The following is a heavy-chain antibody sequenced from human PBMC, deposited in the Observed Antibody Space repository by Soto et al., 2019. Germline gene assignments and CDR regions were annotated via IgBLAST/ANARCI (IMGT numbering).Heavy chain of an antibody. V-gene: IGHV3-73*01. J-gene: IGHJ6*02. CDR1: GFTFSGSA. D-gene: IGHD2-15*01. CDR3: ISVCRSVYYGMED. CDR2: ISGKANSYAT. Sequence: GGSLRLSCAASGFTFSGSAMHWVRQAPGKGLEWVGGISGKANSYATAYAASVKGRITISRDDSKNTAYLQMNSLKTEDTAVYYCISVCRSVYYGMEDWGQGTTVTVSS.